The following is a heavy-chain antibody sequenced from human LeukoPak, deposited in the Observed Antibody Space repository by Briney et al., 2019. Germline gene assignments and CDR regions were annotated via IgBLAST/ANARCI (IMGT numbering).Heavy chain of an antibody. Sequence: ASVKVSCKASGYTFTGYYMHWVRQAPGQGLEWMGWISAYNGNTNYAQKLQGRVTMTTDTSTSTAYMELRSLRSDDTAVYYCARLGYCSGGSCYYDYWGQGTLVTVSS. J-gene: IGHJ4*02. V-gene: IGHV1-18*04. CDR1: GYTFTGYY. CDR2: ISAYNGNT. CDR3: ARLGYCSGGSCYYDY. D-gene: IGHD2-15*01.